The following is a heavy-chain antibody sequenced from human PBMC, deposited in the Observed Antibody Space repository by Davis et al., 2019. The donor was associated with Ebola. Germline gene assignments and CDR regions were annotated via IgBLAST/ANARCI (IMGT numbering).Heavy chain of an antibody. V-gene: IGHV5-51*01. Sequence: GESLKISCKCSGYSFTTYWIAWVRQMPGKGLEWVGIMYAGDTDTSYSPSFEGQVTLSADRSISTAYLQWSSLKASDTAMYYCARQESLDGYSDSWGQGTLVTVSS. J-gene: IGHJ4*02. CDR1: GYSFTTYW. D-gene: IGHD5-24*01. CDR2: MYAGDTDT. CDR3: ARQESLDGYSDS.